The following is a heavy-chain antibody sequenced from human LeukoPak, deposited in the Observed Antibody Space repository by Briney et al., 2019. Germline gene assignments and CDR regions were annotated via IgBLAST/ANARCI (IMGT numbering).Heavy chain of an antibody. V-gene: IGHV1-46*01. J-gene: IGHJ6*02. CDR2: IDPNGGGT. CDR1: GYTFTNYY. Sequence: GASVNVSCKASGYTFTNYYMHWVRQAPGQGLEWMGVIDPNGGGTSYPQKVQGRLTMTRDTSTSTVSMELSSLRPEDTAVYYCAAWGSSSSPLPGMDVWGQGTTVTVSS. D-gene: IGHD6-13*01. CDR3: AAWGSSSSPLPGMDV.